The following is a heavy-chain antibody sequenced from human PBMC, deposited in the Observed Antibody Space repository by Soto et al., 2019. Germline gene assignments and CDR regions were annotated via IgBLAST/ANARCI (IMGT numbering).Heavy chain of an antibody. CDR3: ANGEDTAMADGVEFDY. D-gene: IGHD5-18*01. V-gene: IGHV3-30*18. CDR2: ISYDGSNK. J-gene: IGHJ4*02. Sequence: GGSLRLSCAASGFTFSSYGMHWVRQAPGKGLEWVAVISYDGSNKYYADSVKGRFTISRDNSKNTLYLQMNSLRAEDTAVYYCANGEDTAMADGVEFDYWGQGTLVTVSS. CDR1: GFTFSSYG.